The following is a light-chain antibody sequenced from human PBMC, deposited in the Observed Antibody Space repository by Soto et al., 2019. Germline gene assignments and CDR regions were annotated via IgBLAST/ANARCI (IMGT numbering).Light chain of an antibody. V-gene: IGLV2-14*01. Sequence: QSALTQPASVSGSPGQSITISCTGTSSDVGAYKYVSWYQQYPGKAPKLLIYDVGNRPSGVSNRFSGSKSGNTASLPISGLQAEDEADYYCSSYTSRITVVFGGGTQLTVL. CDR3: SSYTSRITVV. J-gene: IGLJ3*02. CDR1: SSDVGAYKY. CDR2: DVG.